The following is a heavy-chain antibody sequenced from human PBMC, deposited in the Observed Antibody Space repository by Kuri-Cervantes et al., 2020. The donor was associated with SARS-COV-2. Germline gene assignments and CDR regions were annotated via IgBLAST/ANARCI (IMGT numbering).Heavy chain of an antibody. CDR2: ISSSSSTI. Sequence: ETLSLTCAASGFTFSSYSMNWVRQAPGKGLEWVSYISSSSSTIYYADSVKGRFTISRDNAKNSLYLQMNSLRAEDTAVYYCARVAARLYYYYMDVWGKGTTVTVSS. V-gene: IGHV3-48*01. J-gene: IGHJ6*03. D-gene: IGHD6-6*01. CDR3: ARVAARLYYYYMDV. CDR1: GFTFSSYS.